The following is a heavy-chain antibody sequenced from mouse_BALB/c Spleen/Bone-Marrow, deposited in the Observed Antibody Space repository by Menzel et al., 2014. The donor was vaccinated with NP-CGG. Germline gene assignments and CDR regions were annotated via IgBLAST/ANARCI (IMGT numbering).Heavy chain of an antibody. CDR3: SRNYDYDEGAWFTY. CDR2: IFPGTDTS. D-gene: IGHD2-4*01. V-gene: IGHV1S132*01. J-gene: IGHJ3*01. Sequence: QVQLQQSGAEVVKPGASVKLSCKTSGYTFTNYWFQWVKQRPGQGLGWIGEIFPGTDTSYYNEKFKDKATLTVDTSSSTAYIQLSNLTSEDSAVYFCSRNYDYDEGAWFTYWGQGTLVTVSA. CDR1: GYTFTNYW.